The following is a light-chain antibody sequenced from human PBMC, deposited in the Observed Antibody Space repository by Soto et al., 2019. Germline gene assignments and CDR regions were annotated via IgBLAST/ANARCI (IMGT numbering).Light chain of an antibody. CDR3: QQSYSTPVT. CDR1: QTVSTS. Sequence: DIQMTQSPSSLSASVGDRVTITCRASQTVSTSLNWYQQKPGKAPNLLIYAASSLQSGVPSRFSGRGSGTDFSLLISSLQPEDFATYYCQQSYSTPVTFGQGTRLEIK. J-gene: IGKJ5*01. V-gene: IGKV1-39*01. CDR2: AAS.